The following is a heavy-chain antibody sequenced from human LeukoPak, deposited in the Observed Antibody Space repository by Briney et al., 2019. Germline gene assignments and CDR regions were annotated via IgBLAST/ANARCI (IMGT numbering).Heavy chain of an antibody. CDR1: GFTFSSYG. V-gene: IGHV3-30*02. D-gene: IGHD2-2*01. J-gene: IGHJ4*02. CDR3: AKEQLGYCSSTSCPHFDY. CDR2: IRYDGSNK. Sequence: GGSLRLSCAASGFTFSSYGMHWVRQAPGKGLEWVAFIRYDGSNKYYADSVKGRFTISRDNSKNTLYLQMNSLRAEDTAVYYCAKEQLGYCSSTSCPHFDYWGQGTLVTVSS.